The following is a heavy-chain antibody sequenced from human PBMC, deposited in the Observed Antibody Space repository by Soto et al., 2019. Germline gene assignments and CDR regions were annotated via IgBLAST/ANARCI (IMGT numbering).Heavy chain of an antibody. V-gene: IGHV4-39*01. CDR3: VRLEGLATISYYFDF. D-gene: IGHD3-9*01. J-gene: IGHJ4*02. CDR2: IYYRGNT. Sequence: SETLSLTCSVSGDSINSDKYYWGWIRQPPGKGLEWIGSIYYRGNTYYNPSLQTRVTISLDKSKSQFSLRLNSVTAADSAVYFCVRLEGLATISYYFDFWGRGAQVTVSS. CDR1: GDSINSDKYY.